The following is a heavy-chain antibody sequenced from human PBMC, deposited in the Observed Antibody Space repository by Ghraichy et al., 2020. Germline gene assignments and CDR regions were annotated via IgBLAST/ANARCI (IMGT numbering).Heavy chain of an antibody. J-gene: IGHJ4*02. CDR2: ISAYNGNT. CDR1: GYTFTSYG. Sequence: ASVKVSCKASGYTFTSYGISWVRQAPGQGLEWMGWISAYNGNTKSAQKFQGRVTMTTDTSTSTAYMELRSLRSDDTAVYYCARADSRSWFYWGQGTLVTVSS. CDR3: ARADSRSWFY. V-gene: IGHV1-18*01. D-gene: IGHD6-13*01.